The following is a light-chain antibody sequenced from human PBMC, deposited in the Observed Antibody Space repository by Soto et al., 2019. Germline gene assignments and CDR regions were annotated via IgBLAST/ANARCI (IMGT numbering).Light chain of an antibody. CDR3: SSYTSSSTYV. J-gene: IGLJ1*01. CDR1: SSDVGGYNY. Sequence: QSVLTQAASVSGFAGESITISCTGTSSDVGGYNYVSWYQQHPGKAPKLMIYDVSNRPSGVSNRFSGSKSGNTASLTISGLQAEDEADYYCSSYTSSSTYVFGTG. V-gene: IGLV2-14*01. CDR2: DVS.